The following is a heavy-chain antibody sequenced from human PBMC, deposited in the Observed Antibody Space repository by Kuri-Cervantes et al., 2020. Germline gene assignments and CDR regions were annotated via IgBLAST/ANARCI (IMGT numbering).Heavy chain of an antibody. Sequence: SVKVSCKASGFTFTSSAMQWVRQARGQRLEWIGWIVVGSGNTNYAQKFQERVTITRDMSTSTAYMELSSLRSEDTAVYYCGSGDLGPYGMDVWGQGTAVTVSS. V-gene: IGHV1-58*02. CDR1: GFTFTSSA. D-gene: IGHD3-3*01. CDR3: GSGDLGPYGMDV. CDR2: IVVGSGNT. J-gene: IGHJ6*02.